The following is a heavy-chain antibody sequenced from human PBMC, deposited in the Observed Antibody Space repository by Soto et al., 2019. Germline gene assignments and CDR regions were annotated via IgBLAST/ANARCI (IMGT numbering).Heavy chain of an antibody. CDR2: ISSSSSTI. D-gene: IGHD3-22*01. V-gene: IGHV3-48*02. J-gene: IGHJ3*02. Sequence: GGSLRLSCAASGFTFSSYSMNWVRQAPGKGLEWVSYISSSSSTIYYADSVKGRFTISRDNAKNSLYLQMNSLRDEDTAVYYCASSDYYDSSGYYVTFDIWGQGTMVTVSS. CDR1: GFTFSSYS. CDR3: ASSDYYDSSGYYVTFDI.